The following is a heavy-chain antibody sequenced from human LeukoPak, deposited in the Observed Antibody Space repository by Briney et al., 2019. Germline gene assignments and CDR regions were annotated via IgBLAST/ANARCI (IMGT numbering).Heavy chain of an antibody. V-gene: IGHV3-21*01. D-gene: IGHD1-26*01. J-gene: IGHJ5*02. CDR2: ISSSSSYI. Sequence: GGSLRLSCAASGFTFSSYSMNWVRQAPGKGLEWVSSISSSSSYIYYADSVKGRFTISRDNAKNSLYLQMNSLRAEDTAVYYCAKDRSGSYENWFDPWGQGTLVTVSS. CDR1: GFTFSSYS. CDR3: AKDRSGSYENWFDP.